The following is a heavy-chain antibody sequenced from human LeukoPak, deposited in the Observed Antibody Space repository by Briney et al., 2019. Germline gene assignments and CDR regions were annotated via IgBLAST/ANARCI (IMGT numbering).Heavy chain of an antibody. CDR3: ARWGSSWTY. V-gene: IGHV4-39*01. CDR1: GGSISSSSYY. J-gene: IGHJ4*02. CDR2: IYYSGST. Sequence: SETLSLTCTVSGGSISSSSYYWGWIRQPPGKGLEWIGSIYYSGSTYYNPSLKSRVTISVDTSKNQFSLKLSSVTAADTAVYYCARWGSSWTYWGQGTLVTVSS. D-gene: IGHD6-13*01.